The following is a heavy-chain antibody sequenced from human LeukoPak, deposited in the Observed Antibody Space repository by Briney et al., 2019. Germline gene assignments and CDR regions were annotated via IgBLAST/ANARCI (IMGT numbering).Heavy chain of an antibody. D-gene: IGHD6-13*01. CDR3: AKGDSSSWYLYFDY. CDR2: IWYDGSAQ. Sequence: TGGSLRLSCAASGFTFKNYAMHWVRQAPGLGLEWVAVIWYDGSAQYYADSVKGRFTISRDNSKNTLYLQMNSLRAEDTAVYYCAKGDSSSWYLYFDYWGQGTLVTVSS. CDR1: GFTFKNYA. V-gene: IGHV3-30*02. J-gene: IGHJ4*02.